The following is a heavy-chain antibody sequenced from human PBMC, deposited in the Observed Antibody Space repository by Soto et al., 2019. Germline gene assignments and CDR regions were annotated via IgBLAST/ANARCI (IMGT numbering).Heavy chain of an antibody. CDR1: GFTFSGNW. CDR2: IKQDGSEK. J-gene: IGHJ6*03. D-gene: IGHD3-3*01. V-gene: IGHV3-7*03. Sequence: GGSLRLSCAASGFTFSGNWMSWVRQAPGTGLQWVANIKQDGSEKYYVDSVRGRFTISRDNAKNTLYLQMNSLRAEDTAVYYCAKDSGITIFGVVFGYYYYYYMDVWGKGTTVTVSS. CDR3: AKDSGITIFGVVFGYYYYYYMDV.